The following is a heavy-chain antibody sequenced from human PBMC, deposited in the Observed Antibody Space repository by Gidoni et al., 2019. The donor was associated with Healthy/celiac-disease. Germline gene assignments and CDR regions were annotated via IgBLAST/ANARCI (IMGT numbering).Heavy chain of an antibody. CDR1: GGSFSGYY. Sequence: HVQLQQWLAGLLQPSEPLSLTCAVYGGSFSGYYLTWIRQPPGKGREWIGEIKHSGSTNYNPSSKSRVTIAVDTSKNQYAQKQSSVSAAEKAVYDGERDQYLNRGIAAAGYYYYGMDVWGQGTTVTVSS. V-gene: IGHV4-34*01. D-gene: IGHD6-13*01. J-gene: IGHJ6*02. CDR3: ERDQYLNRGIAAAGYYYYGMDV. CDR2: IKHSGST.